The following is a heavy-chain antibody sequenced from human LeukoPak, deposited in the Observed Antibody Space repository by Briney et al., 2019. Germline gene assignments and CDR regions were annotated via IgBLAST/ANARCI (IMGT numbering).Heavy chain of an antibody. CDR2: IYYSGST. D-gene: IGHD4-11*01. V-gene: IGHV4-39*01. J-gene: IGHJ4*02. CDR1: GGSISSSSYY. Sequence: SETLSLTRTVSGGSISSSSYYWGWIRQPPGKGLEWIGSIYYSGSTCYNPSLKSRVTISVDTSKNQFSLKLSSVTAADTAVYYCARAYSKLDYWGQGTLVTVSS. CDR3: ARAYSKLDY.